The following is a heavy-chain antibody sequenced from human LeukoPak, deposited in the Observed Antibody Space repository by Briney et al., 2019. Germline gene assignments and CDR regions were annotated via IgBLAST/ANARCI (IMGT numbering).Heavy chain of an antibody. Sequence: SETLSLTCAVSGYSISSGYYWGWIRQPPGKGLEWIGSIYHSGSTYYNPSLKSRVIISVDTSKNQFSLKLSSVTAADTAVYYCARSFLYCSSTSCYTGNAFDIWGQGTMVTVSS. V-gene: IGHV4-38-2*01. CDR3: ARSFLYCSSTSCYTGNAFDI. CDR2: IYHSGST. D-gene: IGHD2-2*02. CDR1: GYSISSGYY. J-gene: IGHJ3*02.